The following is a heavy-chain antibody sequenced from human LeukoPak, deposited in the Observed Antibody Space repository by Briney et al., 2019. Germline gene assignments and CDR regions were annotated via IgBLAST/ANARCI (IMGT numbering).Heavy chain of an antibody. J-gene: IGHJ4*02. CDR2: ISGSGGST. CDR3: AKDRSGLTRSGRFDY. Sequence: PGGSLRLSCAASGFTFSSYAMSWVRQAPGKGLEWVSAISGSGGSTYYADSVKGRFTISRDNSKNTLYLQMNSLRVEDTAVYYCAKDRSGLTRSGRFDYWGQGTLVTVSS. D-gene: IGHD6-19*01. CDR1: GFTFSSYA. V-gene: IGHV3-23*01.